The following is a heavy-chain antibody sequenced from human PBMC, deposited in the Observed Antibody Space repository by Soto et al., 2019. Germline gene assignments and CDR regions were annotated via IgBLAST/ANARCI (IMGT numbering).Heavy chain of an antibody. J-gene: IGHJ4*02. V-gene: IGHV4-59*08. D-gene: IGHD5-12*01. CDR1: DGSISNYC. CDR3: ARRRGGYDYYFDY. CDR2: IYYRGDT. Sequence: SVTLSLTCTVADGSISNYCWSWIRQPPGKGLEWIGYIYYRGDTNYNPSLKSRVTISVDTSKNQFSLQLSSVTAADTAFYYCARRRGGYDYYFDYWGQGALVTVSS.